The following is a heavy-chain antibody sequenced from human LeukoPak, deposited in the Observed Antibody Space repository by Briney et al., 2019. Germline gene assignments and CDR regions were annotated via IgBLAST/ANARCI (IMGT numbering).Heavy chain of an antibody. CDR3: AKDIRDSSGYLGYFDY. Sequence: GGSLRLSCSASGFTFDDYAVHWLRQAPGKGLEGVSGISWNSGSIGYSDSVKGRFTISRTKAKTHLYLKMKSLRDENTALYYCAKDIRDSSGYLGYFDYWGQGTLVTVSS. D-gene: IGHD3-22*01. CDR1: GFTFDDYA. CDR2: ISWNSGSI. J-gene: IGHJ4*02. V-gene: IGHV3-9*01.